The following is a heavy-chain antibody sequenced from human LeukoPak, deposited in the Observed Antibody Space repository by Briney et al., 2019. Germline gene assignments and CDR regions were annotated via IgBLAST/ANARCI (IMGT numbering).Heavy chain of an antibody. CDR2: ISYDGSNK. Sequence: SGGSLRLSCAASGFTFSSYAMHWVRQAPGKGLEWVAVISYDGSNKYYADSVKGRFTISRDNSKNTLYLQMNSLRAEDTAVYYCARIKGFDPTLEYFQHWGQGTLVTVSS. V-gene: IGHV3-30-3*01. D-gene: IGHD3-9*01. CDR3: ARIKGFDPTLEYFQH. CDR1: GFTFSSYA. J-gene: IGHJ1*01.